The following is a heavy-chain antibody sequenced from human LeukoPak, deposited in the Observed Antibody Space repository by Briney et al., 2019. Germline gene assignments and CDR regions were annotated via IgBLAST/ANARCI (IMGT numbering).Heavy chain of an antibody. J-gene: IGHJ4*02. CDR2: INTDGSST. Sequence: GGSLRLSCAASGFTFSSYWMHWVRQAPGKGLVWVSRINTDGSSTSYADSVKGRFTISRDNAKNTLYLQMNSLRAEDTAVYYCARSIYCSSTSCYDEPTGDYWGQGTLVTVSS. CDR3: ARSIYCSSTSCYDEPTGDY. D-gene: IGHD2-2*01. CDR1: GFTFSSYW. V-gene: IGHV3-74*01.